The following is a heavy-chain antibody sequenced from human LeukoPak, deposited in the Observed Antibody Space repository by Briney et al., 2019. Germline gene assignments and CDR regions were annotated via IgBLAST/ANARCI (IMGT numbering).Heavy chain of an antibody. CDR2: IYSGGKT. D-gene: IGHD3-22*01. V-gene: IGHV3-53*01. CDR3: ARINYYDGSGFYRDY. CDR1: GFTVSDYY. Sequence: PGGSMGLSCAVSGFTVSDYYMSWVRQAPGKGLEWVSVIYSGGKTYYADSVKGRFTISRDDSKNTLHLQMNSLRAEDTAVYYCARINYYDGSGFYRDYWGQGTLVTVSS. J-gene: IGHJ4*02.